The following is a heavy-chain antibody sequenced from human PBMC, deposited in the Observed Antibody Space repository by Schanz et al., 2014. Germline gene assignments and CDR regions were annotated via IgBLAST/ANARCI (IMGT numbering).Heavy chain of an antibody. J-gene: IGHJ6*02. Sequence: QVYLVESGGDLVKPGGSLRLSCAASGFTFSDYYMAWIRQAPGKGLEWVSHISGSSIHKNYADSVKGRFSISRDNGETSVYLQINSRRVEDTAVYYCARFLARYQYYGVDVWGQGTTVIVAS. CDR1: GFTFSDYY. CDR3: ARFLARYQYYGVDV. D-gene: IGHD3-3*01. CDR2: ISGSSIHK. V-gene: IGHV3-11*05.